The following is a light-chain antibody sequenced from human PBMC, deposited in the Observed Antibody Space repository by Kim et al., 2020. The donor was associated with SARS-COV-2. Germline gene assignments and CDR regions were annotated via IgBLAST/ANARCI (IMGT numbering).Light chain of an antibody. CDR3: QAWDSSTVV. CDR2: QDS. J-gene: IGLJ2*01. CDR1: KLGDKY. V-gene: IGLV3-1*01. Sequence: SPGQTAAITCPGDKLGDKYASWYQQKPGQSPVLVIYQDSKRPSGIPERFSGSNSGDTATLTISGTQAIDEADYYCQAWDSSTVVFGGGTQLTVL.